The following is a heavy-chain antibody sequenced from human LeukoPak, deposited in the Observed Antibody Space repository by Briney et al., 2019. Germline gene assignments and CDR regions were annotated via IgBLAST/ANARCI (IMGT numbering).Heavy chain of an antibody. CDR1: GFTFSSYW. CDR2: IKQDGSEK. Sequence: QSGGSLRLSCAASGFTFSSYWMSWVRQAPGKGLEWVANIKQDGSEKYYVDSVKGRFTISRDNAKNSLYLQMNSLRAEDTAVYYCARARRIAAAGRRAYYFDYWGQGTLVTVSS. V-gene: IGHV3-7*01. D-gene: IGHD6-13*01. J-gene: IGHJ4*02. CDR3: ARARRIAAAGRRAYYFDY.